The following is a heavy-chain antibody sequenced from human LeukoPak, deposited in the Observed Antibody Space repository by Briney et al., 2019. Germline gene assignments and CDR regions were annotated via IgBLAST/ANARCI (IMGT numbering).Heavy chain of an antibody. J-gene: IGHJ6*03. V-gene: IGHV1-2*02. CDR2: INPNSGGT. Sequence: ASVKVSCKASGYTFTSYDINWVRQATGQGLEWMGWINPNSGGTNYAQKFQGRVTMTRDTSISTAYMELSRLRSDDTAVYYCARDGVTIFGVAHYYMDVWGKGTTVTVSS. D-gene: IGHD3-3*01. CDR3: ARDGVTIFGVAHYYMDV. CDR1: GYTFTSYD.